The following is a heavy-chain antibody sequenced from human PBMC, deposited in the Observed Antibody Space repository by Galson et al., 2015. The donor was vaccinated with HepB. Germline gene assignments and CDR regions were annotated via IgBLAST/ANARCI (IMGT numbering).Heavy chain of an antibody. D-gene: IGHD2-8*01. V-gene: IGHV1-69*10. J-gene: IGHJ6*03. Sequence: SVKVSCKASGGTFSSYAISWVRQAPGQGLEWMGGIIPILGIANYAQKFQGRVTITADKSTSTAYMELSSLRSEDTAVYYCARGSLYYGPLGVRYYMDVWGQGTMVTVSS. CDR1: GGTFSSYA. CDR3: ARGSLYYGPLGVRYYMDV. CDR2: IIPILGIA.